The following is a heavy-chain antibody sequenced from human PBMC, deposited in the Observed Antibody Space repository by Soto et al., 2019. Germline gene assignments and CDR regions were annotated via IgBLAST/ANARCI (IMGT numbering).Heavy chain of an antibody. CDR1: GGSISSYY. CDR2: IYYSGST. CDR3: ARVGDYYGSGTMTYWYFDL. J-gene: IGHJ2*01. V-gene: IGHV4-59*12. Sequence: SETLSLTCTVSGGSISSYYWSWIRQPPGKGLEWIGYIYYSGSTNYNPSLKSRVTISVDTSKNQFSLKLSSVTAADTAVYYCARVGDYYGSGTMTYWYFDLWGRGTLVTVS. D-gene: IGHD3-10*01.